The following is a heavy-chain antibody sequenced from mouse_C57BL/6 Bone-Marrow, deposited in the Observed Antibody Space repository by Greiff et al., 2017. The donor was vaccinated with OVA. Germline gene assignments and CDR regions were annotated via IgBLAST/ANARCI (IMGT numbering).Heavy chain of an antibody. CDR2: IWSGGST. Sequence: VQLQQSGPGLVQPSQSLSITCTVSGFSLTSYGVHWVRQSPGKGLEWLGVIWSGGSTDYNAAFISRLSISKDNSKSQVFFKMNSLQADDTAIYYCAGKTITTVVDWYFDVWGTGTTVTVSS. V-gene: IGHV2-2*01. CDR1: GFSLTSYG. CDR3: AGKTITTVVDWYFDV. D-gene: IGHD1-1*01. J-gene: IGHJ1*03.